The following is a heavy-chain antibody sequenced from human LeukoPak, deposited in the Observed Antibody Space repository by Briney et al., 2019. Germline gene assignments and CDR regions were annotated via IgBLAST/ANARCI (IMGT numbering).Heavy chain of an antibody. CDR1: GFTFSSYG. Sequence: PGGSLRLSCAASGFTFSSYGMHWVRQAPGKGLERVAVISYDGSNKYYADSVKGRFTISRDNSKNTLYLQMNSLRAEDTAVYYCAKSYSSGWYDIDYWGQGTLVTVSS. J-gene: IGHJ4*02. CDR2: ISYDGSNK. D-gene: IGHD6-19*01. CDR3: AKSYSSGWYDIDY. V-gene: IGHV3-30*18.